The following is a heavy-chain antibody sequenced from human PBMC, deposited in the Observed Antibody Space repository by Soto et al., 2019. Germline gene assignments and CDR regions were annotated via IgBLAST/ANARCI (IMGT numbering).Heavy chain of an antibody. V-gene: IGHV4-39*01. J-gene: IGHJ6*01. D-gene: IGHD6-13*01. Sequence: SENLSLTCTVSGGSISSNSYYWGWIRQTPGKGLVWIGSIYYSGNTYYNPSLKSRLTISVDTSKNQFSLKLSSVTAADTVFYYCARIAAAGDYYYGMDVWGQGTTVT. CDR1: GGSISSNSYY. CDR2: IYYSGNT. CDR3: ARIAAAGDYYYGMDV.